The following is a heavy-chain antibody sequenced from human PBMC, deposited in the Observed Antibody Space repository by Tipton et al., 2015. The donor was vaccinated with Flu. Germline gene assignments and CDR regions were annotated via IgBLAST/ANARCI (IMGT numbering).Heavy chain of an antibody. Sequence: TLSLTCTVSGGSLSSYYWSWIRQPAGKGLEWIGRIYTSGGSKYNPSLRGRLTMSVDASKREFSLKLSSVTAADTAVYYCARAYGSGTYSIHYFADWGQGALVTVSS. V-gene: IGHV4-4*07. CDR1: GGSLSSYY. J-gene: IGHJ4*02. CDR3: ARAYGSGTYSIHYFAD. CDR2: IYTSGGS. D-gene: IGHD3-10*01.